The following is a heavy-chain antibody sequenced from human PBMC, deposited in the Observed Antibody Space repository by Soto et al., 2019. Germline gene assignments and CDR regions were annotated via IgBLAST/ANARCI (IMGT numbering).Heavy chain of an antibody. CDR1: GGSFSGYY. CDR2: INHSGST. CDR3: ASGTLYYGDYDY. D-gene: IGHD4-17*01. Sequence: SETLSLTCAVYGGSFSGYYWRWIRQPPGKGLEWIGEINHSGSTNYNPSLKSRVTISVDTSKNQFSLKLSSVTAADTAVYYCASGTLYYGDYDYWGQGTLVTVSS. V-gene: IGHV4-34*01. J-gene: IGHJ4*02.